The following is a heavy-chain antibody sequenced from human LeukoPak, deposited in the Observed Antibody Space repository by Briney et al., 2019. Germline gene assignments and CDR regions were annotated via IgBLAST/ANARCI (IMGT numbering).Heavy chain of an antibody. CDR3: ARRPKTTGGWFDP. CDR1: GGSISSSSYY. Sequence: SETLSLTCTVSGGSISSSSYYWGWIRQPPGKGLEWIGSIYYSGSTYYNPSLKSRVTISVDTSKNQFSLKLSSVTAADTAVYYCARRPKTTGGWFDPWGQGTLVTVSS. CDR2: IYYSGST. V-gene: IGHV4-39*07. D-gene: IGHD4-17*01. J-gene: IGHJ5*02.